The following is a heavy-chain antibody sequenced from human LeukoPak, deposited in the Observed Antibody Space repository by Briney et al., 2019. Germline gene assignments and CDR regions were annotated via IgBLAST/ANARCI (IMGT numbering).Heavy chain of an antibody. Sequence: SETLSLTCAVYGGSFSGYYWSWIRQPPGKGLEWIGEINHSGSTNYNPSLKSRVTISVDPSKNQFSLKLSSVTAADTAVYYCARPTTVTTHYFQHWGQGTLVTVSS. D-gene: IGHD4-17*01. V-gene: IGHV4-34*01. CDR2: INHSGST. CDR3: ARPTTVTTHYFQH. CDR1: GGSFSGYY. J-gene: IGHJ1*01.